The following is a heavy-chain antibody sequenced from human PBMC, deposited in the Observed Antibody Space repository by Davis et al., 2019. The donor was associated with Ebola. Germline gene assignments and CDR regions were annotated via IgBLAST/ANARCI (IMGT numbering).Heavy chain of an antibody. CDR2: ISSKGEST. Sequence: GESLKISCAASGFTFSDYAMTWVRQAPGKGLERVSAISSKGESTYYAASVKGRFTISRDESTRTLHLQMNSLRAEDTALYFCAKGPYRSGWDFLDYWGQGTLVTVSS. D-gene: IGHD6-19*01. J-gene: IGHJ4*02. CDR1: GFTFSDYA. CDR3: AKGPYRSGWDFLDY. V-gene: IGHV3-23*01.